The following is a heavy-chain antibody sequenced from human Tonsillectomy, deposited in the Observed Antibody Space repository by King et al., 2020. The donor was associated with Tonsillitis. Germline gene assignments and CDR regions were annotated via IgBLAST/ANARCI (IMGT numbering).Heavy chain of an antibody. Sequence: QLQESGPGLVKPSETLSLTCTVSGGSISSDYWSWIRQPAGKGLEWIGRIYTSGSTKYSPSLKSRVTMSVDRSKKQFSLKLSSVTAADTAVYYCARDKGDSRGWYYFDYWGQGTLVTVSS. D-gene: IGHD6-19*01. CDR2: IYTSGST. J-gene: IGHJ4*02. CDR3: ARDKGDSRGWYYFDY. CDR1: GGSISSDY. V-gene: IGHV4-4*07.